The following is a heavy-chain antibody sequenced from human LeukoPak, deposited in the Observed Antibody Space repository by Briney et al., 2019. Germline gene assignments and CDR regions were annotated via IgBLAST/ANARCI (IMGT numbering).Heavy chain of an antibody. J-gene: IGHJ3*02. D-gene: IGHD6-19*01. V-gene: IGHV3-30*04. CDR1: GFTFSSYA. CDR3: ARGPTGIAVAVNAFDI. Sequence: PGRSLRLSCAASGFTFSSYAMHWVRQAPGKGLEWVAVISYDGSNKYYADSVKGRFTISRDNSKNTLYLQMNSLRAEDTAVYYCARGPTGIAVAVNAFDIWGQGTMVTVSS. CDR2: ISYDGSNK.